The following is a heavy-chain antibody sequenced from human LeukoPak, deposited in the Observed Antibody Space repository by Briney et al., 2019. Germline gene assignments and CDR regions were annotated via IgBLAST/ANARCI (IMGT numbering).Heavy chain of an antibody. CDR1: GFTVSSNY. CDR2: IYSGGST. Sequence: PGGSLRLSRAASGFTVSSNYMSWVRQAPGKGLEWVSIIYSGGSTFYADSVKGRFTISRDNSKNTLYLQMNSLRAEDTAVYYCAKDDAWLRFGEWSQGTLVTVSS. CDR3: AKDDAWLRFGE. J-gene: IGHJ4*02. D-gene: IGHD3-10*01. V-gene: IGHV3-53*01.